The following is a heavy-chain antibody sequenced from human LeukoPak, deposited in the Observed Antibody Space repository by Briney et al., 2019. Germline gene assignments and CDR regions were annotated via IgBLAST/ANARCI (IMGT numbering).Heavy chain of an antibody. CDR1: GGSISSSSYY. Sequence: SETLSLTCTVSGGSISSSSYYWGWIRQPPGKGLEWIGEINHSGSTNYNPSLKSRVTISVDTSKNQFSLKLSSVTAADTAVYYCARGGKARVVVVPAAIDYWGQGTLVTVSS. D-gene: IGHD2-2*01. J-gene: IGHJ4*02. CDR2: INHSGST. CDR3: ARGGKARVVVVPAAIDY. V-gene: IGHV4-39*07.